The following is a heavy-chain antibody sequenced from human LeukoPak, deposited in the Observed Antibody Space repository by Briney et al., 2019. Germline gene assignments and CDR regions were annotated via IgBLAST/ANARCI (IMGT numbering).Heavy chain of an antibody. J-gene: IGHJ4*02. CDR2: IRSKANNYAT. D-gene: IGHD3-22*01. Sequence: PGGSLKLSCAVAGFTFSGSAIHWVRQASGKGLEWVGRIRSKANNYATVYPAPVRGRFTISRDDSKNTAYLHMNSLKTEDTAVYYCTRHAKDYYDSSGYLREDFDYWGQGTLVTVSS. CDR3: TRHAKDYYDSSGYLREDFDY. CDR1: GFTFSGSA. V-gene: IGHV3-73*01.